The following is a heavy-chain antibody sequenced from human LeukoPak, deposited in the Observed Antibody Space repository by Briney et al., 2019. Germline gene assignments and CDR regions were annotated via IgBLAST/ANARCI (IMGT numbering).Heavy chain of an antibody. V-gene: IGHV3-21*01. CDR1: GFTFSSYS. D-gene: IGHD2-2*03. J-gene: IGHJ4*02. Sequence: PGGSLRLSCAASGFTFSSYSMNWVRQAPGKGLEWVSSISSSSSYIYYADSVKGRFTISRDNAKHSLYLQMNSLRAEDTAVYYCASYGYCSSTSCYNFDYWGQGTLVTVSS. CDR3: ASYGYCSSTSCYNFDY. CDR2: ISSSSSYI.